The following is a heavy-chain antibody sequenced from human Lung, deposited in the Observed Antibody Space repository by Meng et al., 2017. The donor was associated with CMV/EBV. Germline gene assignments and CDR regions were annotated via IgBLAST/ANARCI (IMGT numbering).Heavy chain of an antibody. CDR2: IKQDGSEK. CDR3: ARDPRGINIVVVHNGMDV. J-gene: IGHJ6*02. V-gene: IGHV3-7*01. Sequence: GESXKISXAASGFTFSSYWMSWVRQAPGKGLEWVANIKQDGSEKYYVDSVKGRFTISRDNAKNSLYLQMNSLRAEDTAVYYCARDPRGINIVVVHNGMDVWGQGTXVTVSS. D-gene: IGHD2-2*01. CDR1: GFTFSSYW.